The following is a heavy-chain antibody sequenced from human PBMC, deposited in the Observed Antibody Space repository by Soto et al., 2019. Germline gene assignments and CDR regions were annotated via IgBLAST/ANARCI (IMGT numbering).Heavy chain of an antibody. J-gene: IGHJ6*02. CDR3: AKNGRPPYYYYGLDV. Sequence: QGHLVQSGAEVKKPGTSVKVSCKASGYTFTRYGISWVRQAPGQGLEWMGWISGYNGDTNYAQNLQGRVTMTKDTSTSTAYMELRSLTSDDTAVYYCAKNGRPPYYYYGLDVWGQGTTVTVSS. CDR2: ISGYNGDT. CDR1: GYTFTRYG. V-gene: IGHV1-18*01. D-gene: IGHD2-8*01.